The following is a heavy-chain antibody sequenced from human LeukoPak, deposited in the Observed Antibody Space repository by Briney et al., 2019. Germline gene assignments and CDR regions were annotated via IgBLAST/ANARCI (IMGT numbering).Heavy chain of an antibody. CDR1: GGTFSSYA. J-gene: IGHJ4*02. CDR3: ARSSIIAAAGPYYFDY. V-gene: IGHV1-69*06. CDR2: IIPIFGTA. Sequence: SVKVPCKASGGTFSSYAISWVRQAPGQGLEWMGGIIPIFGTANYAHKFQGRVTITADKSTSTAYMELSSLRSEDTAVYYCARSSIIAAAGPYYFDYWGQGTLVTVSS. D-gene: IGHD6-13*01.